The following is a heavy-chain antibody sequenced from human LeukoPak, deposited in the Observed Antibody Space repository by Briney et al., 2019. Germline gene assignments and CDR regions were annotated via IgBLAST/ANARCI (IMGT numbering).Heavy chain of an antibody. CDR3: AREGVSTILTGFWFDP. CDR1: GYTFTSYY. Sequence: GASVKVSCKASGYTFTSYYMHWVRQAPGQGLEWMGIINPSGGSTSYAQKFQGRVTMTRDTSTSTVYMELRSLRSDDTAVYYCAREGVSTILTGFWFDPWGQGTLVTVSS. D-gene: IGHD3-9*01. CDR2: INPSGGST. J-gene: IGHJ5*02. V-gene: IGHV1-46*01.